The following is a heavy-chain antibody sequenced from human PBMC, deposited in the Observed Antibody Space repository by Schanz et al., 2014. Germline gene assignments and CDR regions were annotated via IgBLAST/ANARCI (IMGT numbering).Heavy chain of an antibody. CDR3: AASSGWHPSTDY. Sequence: QMQLVESGGGLVKPGGSLRLSCVASGFSFSDSFMSWIRQTPEKGLEWIAFMSHSGGVIYYAESVRGRFFISRDNAKSSLYLQMNSLRVEDTAVYYCAASSGWHPSTDYWGQGTLXTVSS. D-gene: IGHD6-19*01. CDR2: MSHSGGVI. J-gene: IGHJ4*02. CDR1: GFSFSDSF. V-gene: IGHV3-11*01.